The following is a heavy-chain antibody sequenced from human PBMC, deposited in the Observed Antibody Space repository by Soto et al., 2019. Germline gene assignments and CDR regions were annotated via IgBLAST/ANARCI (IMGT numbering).Heavy chain of an antibody. CDR3: AHRAALQGNWSGGYFDF. J-gene: IGHJ4*02. CDR2: SYWDDGK. CDR1: GFSLSTSGVG. Sequence: QITLKESGPTRVKPTQTLTLTCTFSGFSLSTSGVGVGWIRQPPGKALERLALSYWDDGKRYSPSLKSRITVSKDTTKNQVVLTMTNMDPVDTANYYCAHRAALQGNWSGGYFDFWGQGALVTVSS. V-gene: IGHV2-5*02. D-gene: IGHD1-1*01.